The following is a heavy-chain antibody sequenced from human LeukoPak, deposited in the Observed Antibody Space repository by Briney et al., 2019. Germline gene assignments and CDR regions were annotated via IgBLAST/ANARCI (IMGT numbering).Heavy chain of an antibody. D-gene: IGHD4-17*01. J-gene: IGHJ1*01. CDR2: IIPIFGTA. CDR1: GYTFTSYY. V-gene: IGHV1-69*06. Sequence: ASVKVSCKASGYTFTSYYMHWVRQAPGQGLEWMGGIIPIFGTANYAQKFQGRVTITADKSTSTAYMELSSLRSEDTAVYYCAAPPPSAYGDYDGSPMLYFQHWGQGTLVTVSS. CDR3: AAPPPSAYGDYDGSPMLYFQH.